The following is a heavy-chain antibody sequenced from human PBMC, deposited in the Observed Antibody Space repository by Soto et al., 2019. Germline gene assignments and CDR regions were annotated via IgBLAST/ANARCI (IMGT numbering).Heavy chain of an antibody. CDR3: ARGLGSSGWYGGAFDI. V-gene: IGHV1-69*02. CDR1: GGTFSSYT. D-gene: IGHD6-19*01. CDR2: IIPILGIA. J-gene: IGHJ3*02. Sequence: SVKVSCKASGGTFSSYTISWVRQAPGQGLEWMGRIIPILGIANYAQKFQGRVTITADKSTSTAYMELSSLRSEDTAVYYCARGLGSSGWYGGAFDIWGQGTMVTVS.